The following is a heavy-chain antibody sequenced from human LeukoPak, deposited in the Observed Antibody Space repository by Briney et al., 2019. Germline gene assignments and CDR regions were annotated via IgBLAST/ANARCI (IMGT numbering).Heavy chain of an antibody. CDR2: ISYSGPHM. CDR1: GFAFSRYS. J-gene: IGHJ6*02. D-gene: IGHD3-3*01. CDR3: AKSVAIYFYYGLDV. Sequence: GGSLRLSCAASGFAFSRYSMNWVRQAPGKGLEWVSSISYSGPHMFYADSVRGRFTISRDNSKNTLFLQMNSLRVEDTAPYYCAKSVAIYFYYGLDVWGQGTTVTVSS. V-gene: IGHV3-21*04.